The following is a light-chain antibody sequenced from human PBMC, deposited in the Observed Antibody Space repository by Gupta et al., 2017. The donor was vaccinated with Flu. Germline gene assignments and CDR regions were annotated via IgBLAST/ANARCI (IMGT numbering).Light chain of an antibody. CDR3: HQYNNWPST. CDR2: DAS. Sequence: VLTQSPATLSVTPGGRATLSCRASQSVSYKLAWYQQRPGQPPRLLIHDASARAAGVPARFSGSGSGADFTLTINSLQSEDFAIYYCHQYNNWPSTFGQGTRVEI. V-gene: IGKV3D-15*01. J-gene: IGKJ1*01. CDR1: QSVSYK.